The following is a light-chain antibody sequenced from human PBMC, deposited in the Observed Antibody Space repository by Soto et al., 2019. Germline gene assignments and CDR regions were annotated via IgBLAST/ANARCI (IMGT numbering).Light chain of an antibody. V-gene: IGKV3D-15*01. CDR2: DAS. J-gene: IGKJ1*01. Sequence: IVMTQSPATLYLSRGEKATLSCRASQSISNNFAWFPPRNGQAPRLLIYDASSRDTGIPARFSGSGSWTDCTLTISRLEAEDVETDYCQQYNSYSRTFGQGTQVEIK. CDR1: QSISNN. CDR3: QQYNSYSRT.